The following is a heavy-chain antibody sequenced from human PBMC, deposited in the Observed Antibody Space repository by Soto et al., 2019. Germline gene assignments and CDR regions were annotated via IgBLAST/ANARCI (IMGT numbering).Heavy chain of an antibody. CDR1: GFTFSTHA. J-gene: IGHJ3*02. V-gene: IGHV3-23*01. Sequence: GGSLRLSCAASGFTFSTHAMSWVRQAPGSGLEWVSAMSGNGGITYYPDSVKGRFAISRDNSKNTLFLQMNGLGAEDTAVYYCAKEGSFYYGSGSDIWGRGTMVTVSS. CDR2: MSGNGGIT. CDR3: AKEGSFYYGSGSDI. D-gene: IGHD3-10*01.